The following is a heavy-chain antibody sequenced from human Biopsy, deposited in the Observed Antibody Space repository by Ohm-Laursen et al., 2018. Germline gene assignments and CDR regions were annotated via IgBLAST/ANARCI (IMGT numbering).Heavy chain of an antibody. V-gene: IGHV1-18*01. Sequence: GSSVKVSCNASGYTFTTYAISWVRQAPGQGLEWMGWISTYNGNTNYAQKVQGRVTMTTDTFTSTAYMELRSLRSDDTAVYYCARGIGSMVRGVIINVNNWFDPWGQGTLVTVSS. D-gene: IGHD3-10*01. J-gene: IGHJ5*02. CDR3: ARGIGSMVRGVIINVNNWFDP. CDR1: GYTFTTYA. CDR2: ISTYNGNT.